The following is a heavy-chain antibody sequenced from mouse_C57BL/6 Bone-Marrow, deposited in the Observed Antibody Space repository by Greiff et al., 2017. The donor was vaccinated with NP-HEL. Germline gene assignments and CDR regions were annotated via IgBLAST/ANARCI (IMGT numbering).Heavy chain of an antibody. CDR1: GYTFTDYE. J-gene: IGHJ2*01. CDR3: TRRVYYYGSSYPRFLDY. Sequence: QVQLQQSGAELVRPGASVTLSCKASGYTFTDYEMHWVKQTPVHGLEWIGAIDPETGGTAYNQKFKGKAILTADKSSSTAYMELRSLTSEDSAVYYCTRRVYYYGSSYPRFLDYWGQGTTLTVSS. V-gene: IGHV1-15*01. D-gene: IGHD1-1*01. CDR2: IDPETGGT.